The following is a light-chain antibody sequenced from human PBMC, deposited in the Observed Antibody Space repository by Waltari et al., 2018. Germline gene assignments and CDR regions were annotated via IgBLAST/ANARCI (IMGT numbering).Light chain of an antibody. CDR1: QSVSS. CDR2: DAS. J-gene: IGKJ4*01. CDR3: QQSTYWPLT. V-gene: IGKV3-11*01. Sequence: EIVLTQSPATLSLSPGESTPLSCRASQSVSSLAWYQQKPGQAPRLLIYDASNRATGIPARFSGSGSGTDFTLTISSLEPEDFAVYYCQQSTYWPLTFGGGTKVEIK.